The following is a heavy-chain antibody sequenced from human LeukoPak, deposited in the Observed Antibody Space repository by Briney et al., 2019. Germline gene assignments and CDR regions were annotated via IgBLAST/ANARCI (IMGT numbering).Heavy chain of an antibody. CDR2: LSGSGGST. J-gene: IGHJ4*02. V-gene: IGHV3-23*01. D-gene: IGHD4-17*01. CDR3: AKAMTTVTLFDY. CDR1: GFSFSSYA. Sequence: GGSLRLFCAASGFSFSSYAMSWVRQAPGKGLEWVSDLSGSGGSTYYADSVKGRFTISRDNSENTLYLQMNRLRAEDTAVYYCAKAMTTVTLFDYWGGPCLVTVSS.